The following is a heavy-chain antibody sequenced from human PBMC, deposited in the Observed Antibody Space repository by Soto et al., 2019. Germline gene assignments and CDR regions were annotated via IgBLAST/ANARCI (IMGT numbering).Heavy chain of an antibody. CDR2: ISYDVRKT. CDR3: AKDSLGGMGTVMMPGPD. J-gene: IGHJ4*02. Sequence: PGGSLRLSCAVSGLTFSTYGMHWVRQAPGKGLEWVAVISYDVRKTHYADSVRGRFTISRDNSKSTLYPQMNDLRADDTALYYCAKDSLGGMGTVMMPGPDWGQGTLVTVSS. D-gene: IGHD4-17*01. V-gene: IGHV3-30*18. CDR1: GLTFSTYG.